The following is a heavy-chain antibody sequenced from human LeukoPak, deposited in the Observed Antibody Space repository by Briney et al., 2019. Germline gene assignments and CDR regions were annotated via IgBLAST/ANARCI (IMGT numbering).Heavy chain of an antibody. V-gene: IGHV3-7*01. CDR2: IKQDGSAQ. CDR3: ARVSAAGTGFLEL. D-gene: IGHD6-13*01. J-gene: IGHJ2*01. CDR1: GFTVSGYW. Sequence: GGSLRLSCAASGFTVSGYWMSWVRQAPGKGLEWVANIKQDGSAQNYVDSVKGRLTTSRDNAKNSLFLQMNSLRVEDTALYYCARVSAAGTGFLELWGRGTLVLVSA.